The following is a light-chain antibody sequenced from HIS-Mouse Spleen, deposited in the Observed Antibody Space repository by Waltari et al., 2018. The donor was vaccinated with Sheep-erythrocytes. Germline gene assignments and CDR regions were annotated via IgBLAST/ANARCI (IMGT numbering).Light chain of an antibody. V-gene: IGKV3-11*01. CDR1: QSVSSY. CDR2: DAS. Sequence: EIVLTQSPATLSLSPGERATLSGRASQSVSSYLGWYQQKPGQAPRLLIYDASNRATGIPARFSGSGSGTDFTLTISSLEPEDFAVYYCQQRSNWYTFGQGTKLEIK. CDR3: QQRSNWYT. J-gene: IGKJ2*01.